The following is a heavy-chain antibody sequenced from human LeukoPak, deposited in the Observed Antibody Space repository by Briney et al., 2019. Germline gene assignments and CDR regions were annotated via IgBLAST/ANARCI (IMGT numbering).Heavy chain of an antibody. CDR3: AKGRITMIVVVTEYLQH. Sequence: GGSLSLSCAASGFTFSSYAMSWVRQAPGKGLEWVSAISGSGGSTYYADSVKGRFTISRDNSKNTLYLQMNSLRAEDTAVYYCAKGRITMIVVVTEYLQHSGQGTLVTVSS. CDR1: GFTFSSYA. CDR2: ISGSGGST. V-gene: IGHV3-23*01. J-gene: IGHJ1*01. D-gene: IGHD3-22*01.